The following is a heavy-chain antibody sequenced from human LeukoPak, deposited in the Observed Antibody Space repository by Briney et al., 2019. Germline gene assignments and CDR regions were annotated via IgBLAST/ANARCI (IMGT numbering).Heavy chain of an antibody. Sequence: GGSLRLSCAASGFTFRSHNMSWVPQAPGRGLEWVSGISSSGGSTFYADSVKGRFTISRDNSKNTLYLQMNGLRVEDTAVYYWVREGPRGLAFDIWGQGTMVTVSS. V-gene: IGHV3-23*01. CDR3: VREGPRGLAFDI. CDR1: GFTFRSHN. J-gene: IGHJ3*02. CDR2: ISSSGGST.